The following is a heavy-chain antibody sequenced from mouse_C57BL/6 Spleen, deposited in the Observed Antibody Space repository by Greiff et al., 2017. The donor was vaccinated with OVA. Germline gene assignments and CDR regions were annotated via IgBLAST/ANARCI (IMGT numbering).Heavy chain of an antibody. V-gene: IGHV1-7*01. Sequence: VQLQQSGAELAKPGASVKLSCKASGYTFTSYWMHWVNQRPGQGLEWIGYINPSSGYTKYNQKFKDKATLTADKSSSTAYMQLSSLTYEDSAVYYCASPIYYDYDAFAYWGQGTLVTVSA. CDR1: GYTFTSYW. D-gene: IGHD2-4*01. J-gene: IGHJ3*01. CDR3: ASPIYYDYDAFAY. CDR2: INPSSGYT.